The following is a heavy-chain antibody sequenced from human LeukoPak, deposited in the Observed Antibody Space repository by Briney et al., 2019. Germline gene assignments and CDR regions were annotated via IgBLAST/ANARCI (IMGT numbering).Heavy chain of an antibody. CDR2: FDPEDGET. D-gene: IGHD2-2*01. Sequence: ASVKVSCKVSGYTLTELSMHWVRQAPGKGLEWLGGFDPEDGETIYAQKFQGRVTMTEDTSTDTAYMELSSLRSEDTAVYYCARARKVVPAAMHQPIDYWGQGTLVTVSS. CDR3: ARARKVVPAAMHQPIDY. V-gene: IGHV1-24*01. J-gene: IGHJ4*02. CDR1: GYTLTELS.